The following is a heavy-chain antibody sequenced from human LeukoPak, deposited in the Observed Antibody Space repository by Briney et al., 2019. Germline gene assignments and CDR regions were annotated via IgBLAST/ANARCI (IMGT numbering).Heavy chain of an antibody. V-gene: IGHV3-30-3*01. Sequence: TGGSLRLSCAASGLTFSSYAMHWVRQAPGKGLEWVAGISYDGSNKYYADSVKGRFTISRDNSKNTLYLQMNSLRAEDTAVYYCARDLRDGYNFEFGYWGQGTLVTVSS. CDR2: ISYDGSNK. J-gene: IGHJ4*02. CDR1: GLTFSSYA. D-gene: IGHD5-24*01. CDR3: ARDLRDGYNFEFGY.